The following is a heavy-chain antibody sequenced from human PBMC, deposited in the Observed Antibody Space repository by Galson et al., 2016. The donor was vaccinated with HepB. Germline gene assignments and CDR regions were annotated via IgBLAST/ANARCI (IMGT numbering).Heavy chain of an antibody. J-gene: IGHJ4*02. CDR2: IDNDGTRT. CDR3: VRDWFGDHT. V-gene: IGHV3-74*01. D-gene: IGHD3-10*01. CDR1: GYPFGGSW. Sequence: SLRLSCAGSGYPFGGSWMQWVRQAPGKGQVWVAHIDNDGTRTTYADSVKGRFTISRDNARNTLYLQMNSLRADDTAVYYCVRDWFGDHTWGQGTLVTVSA.